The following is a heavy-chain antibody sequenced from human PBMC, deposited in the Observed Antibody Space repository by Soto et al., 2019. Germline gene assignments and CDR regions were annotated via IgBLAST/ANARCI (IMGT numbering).Heavy chain of an antibody. CDR1: GYTFSNYG. Sequence: QFQLVQSGAELKKPGASVKVSCKASGYTFSNYGISWGRQAPGQGLEWMGWISAYNGNTKYAQKLQGRVTMTTDTSTSTAYMELRSLRSDDTAVYSGARDSPHVDYWGQGTLVTVSS. J-gene: IGHJ4*02. CDR2: ISAYNGNT. V-gene: IGHV1-18*01. CDR3: ARDSPHVDY.